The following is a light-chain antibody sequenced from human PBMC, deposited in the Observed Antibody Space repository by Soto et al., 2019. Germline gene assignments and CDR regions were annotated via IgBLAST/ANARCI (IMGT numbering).Light chain of an antibody. V-gene: IGLV6-57*03. CDR1: SGSIASNY. CDR2: EDN. J-gene: IGLJ3*02. CDR3: HSYESNNVV. Sequence: NFMLTQPHSVSESPGKTVIISCTRSSGSIASNYVQWYQQRPGSAPTIVIYEDNQRPSGVPDRFSGSVDSSSTSASITISGLKTEDEDDYYCHSYESNNVVFGGGTKVTVL.